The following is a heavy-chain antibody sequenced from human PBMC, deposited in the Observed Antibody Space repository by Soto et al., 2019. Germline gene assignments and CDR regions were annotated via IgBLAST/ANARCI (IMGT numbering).Heavy chain of an antibody. CDR1: GFTFTSSA. J-gene: IGHJ6*02. V-gene: IGHV1-58*01. D-gene: IGHD6-13*01. CDR2: IVVGSGNT. CDR3: AADVIADENYYYYYGMDV. Sequence: SVKVSCKASGFTFTSSAVQWVRQARGQRLEWIGWIVVGSGNTNYAQKFQERVTITRDMSTSTAYMELSSLRSEDTAVYYCAADVIADENYYYYYGMDVWGQGTTVTVSS.